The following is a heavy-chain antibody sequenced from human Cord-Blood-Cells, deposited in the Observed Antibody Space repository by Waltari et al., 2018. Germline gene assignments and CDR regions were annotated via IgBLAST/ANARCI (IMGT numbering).Heavy chain of an antibody. CDR2: INPNSGGT. D-gene: IGHD2-15*01. CDR1: GYTLPGYY. CDR3: ARICVGGNFDL. Sequence: QVQLVQSGAAVKKPGASVEVSCKASGYTLPGYYMHWLRQAPGQGLEWMGWINPNSGGTNYAQKFQGRVTMTRDTSISTAYMELSRLRSDDTAVYYCARICVGGNFDLWDRGTLVTVSS. J-gene: IGHJ2*01. V-gene: IGHV1-2*02.